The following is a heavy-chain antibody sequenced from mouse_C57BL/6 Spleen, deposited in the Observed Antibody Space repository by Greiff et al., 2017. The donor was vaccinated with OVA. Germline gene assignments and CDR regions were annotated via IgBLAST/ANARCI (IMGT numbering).Heavy chain of an antibody. CDR1: GFSLTSYG. CDR2: IWSDGNT. CDR3: ARGIYYYGSSYFDV. V-gene: IGHV2-6*03. J-gene: IGHJ1*03. D-gene: IGHD1-1*01. Sequence: VQLQQSGPGLVAPSQSLSITCTVSGFSLTSYGVHWVRQPPGKGLEWLVVIWSDGNTTYNSALKSRLSISKDNSKSQVFLKMNSLQTDDTAMYYCARGIYYYGSSYFDVWGTGTTVTVSS.